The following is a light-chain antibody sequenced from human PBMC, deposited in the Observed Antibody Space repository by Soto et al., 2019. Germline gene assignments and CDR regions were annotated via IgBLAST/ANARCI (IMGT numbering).Light chain of an antibody. CDR2: DVT. J-gene: IGLJ1*01. CDR3: SSYTTRNTEV. V-gene: IGLV2-14*03. Sequence: QSALTQPASVSWSPGQSISISCIGTSSDVGAFNYVSWYQHHPGKAPQLIIYDVTSRPSGVSKRFSASKSGNTASLTISGLQTKDEADYYCSSYTTRNTEVFGTGTKVTVL. CDR1: SSDVGAFNY.